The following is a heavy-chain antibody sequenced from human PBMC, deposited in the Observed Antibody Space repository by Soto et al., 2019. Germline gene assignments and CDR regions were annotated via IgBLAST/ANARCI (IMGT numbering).Heavy chain of an antibody. D-gene: IGHD6-19*01. J-gene: IGHJ4*02. Sequence: SETLSLTCTISGGSISNSSYYWDWIRQPPGKGLEWIGSVYYSGSTYYNPSLKSRATISVDTSKTQFSLKLRSVTAADTAVYYCARIAVSGPTSSFDYWGQGTLVTVSS. CDR2: VYYSGST. CDR3: ARIAVSGPTSSFDY. V-gene: IGHV4-39*01. CDR1: GGSISNSSYY.